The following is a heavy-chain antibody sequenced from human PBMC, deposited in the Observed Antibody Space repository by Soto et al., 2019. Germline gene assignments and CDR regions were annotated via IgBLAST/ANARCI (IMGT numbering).Heavy chain of an antibody. V-gene: IGHV3-23*01. CDR1: VFSVSRYA. CDR2: MTGSGGDI. D-gene: IGHD2-21*02. J-gene: IGHJ4*02. Sequence: PGWSLRLSCASSVFSVSRYAMIWVRQPPGKGQEWVAGMTGSGGDIRYADPVKGRFTISKDNSKNTLYLQMNSLRAEDTAIYYCAKDAVYGDGLWLAGNWGQGTLVTVSS. CDR3: AKDAVYGDGLWLAGN.